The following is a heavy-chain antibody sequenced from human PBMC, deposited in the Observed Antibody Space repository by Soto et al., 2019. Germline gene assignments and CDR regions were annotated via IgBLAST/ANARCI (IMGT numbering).Heavy chain of an antibody. CDR3: AKATTNGGWFNPFDS. CDR1: GFSFVNYD. Sequence: GGSPRLSCAASGFSFVNYDMNWVRQAPGKGLEWVSGLSGSGTSTYYADSVKGRFTISRDNSRDTLFLQMNSLTADDTAVYYCAKATTNGGWFNPFDSWGQGALVTVS. CDR2: LSGSGTST. D-gene: IGHD6-19*01. V-gene: IGHV3-23*01. J-gene: IGHJ4*02.